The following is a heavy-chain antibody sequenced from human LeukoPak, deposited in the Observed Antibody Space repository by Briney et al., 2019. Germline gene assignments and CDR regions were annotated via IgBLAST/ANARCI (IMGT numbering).Heavy chain of an antibody. V-gene: IGHV3-7*01. Sequence: GGSLRLSCAASGFTFSSYSMSWVRQAPGKGLEWVANIKQDGSEKYYVDSVKGRFTISRDNAKNSLYLQMNSLRAEDTAVYYCARDNYDILTGFYYYYMDVWGKGTTVTVSS. CDR3: ARDNYDILTGFYYYYMDV. CDR2: IKQDGSEK. J-gene: IGHJ6*03. CDR1: GFTFSSYS. D-gene: IGHD3-9*01.